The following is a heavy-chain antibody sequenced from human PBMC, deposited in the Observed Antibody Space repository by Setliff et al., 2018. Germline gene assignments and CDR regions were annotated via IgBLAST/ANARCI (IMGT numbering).Heavy chain of an antibody. CDR3: ARGGFGYCSSTSCQWGYYSMDV. J-gene: IGHJ6*03. D-gene: IGHD2-2*03. Sequence: SVKVSCKASGGTFSSYGISWVRQAPGQGLEWMGGTIPMFGTTSYARQFQGRVTLTTDASTNTAYMELSSLRSDDTAVYYCARGGFGYCSSTSCQWGYYSMDVWGKGTTVTVSS. CDR2: TIPMFGTT. CDR1: GGTFSSYG. V-gene: IGHV1-69*05.